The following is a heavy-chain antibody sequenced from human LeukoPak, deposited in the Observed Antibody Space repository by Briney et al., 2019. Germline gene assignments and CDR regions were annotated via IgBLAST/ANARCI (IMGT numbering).Heavy chain of an antibody. J-gene: IGHJ6*02. CDR1: GGSISSGSYY. CDR3: ATTTLPYYYGMDV. V-gene: IGHV4-61*02. Sequence: SETLSLTCTVSGGSISSGSYYWSWIRQPAGKGLEWIGRIYTSGSTNYNPSLKSRVTISVDTSKNQFSLKLSSVTAADTAVYYCATTTLPYYYGMDVWGQGTTVTVSS. CDR2: IYTSGST. D-gene: IGHD1-1*01.